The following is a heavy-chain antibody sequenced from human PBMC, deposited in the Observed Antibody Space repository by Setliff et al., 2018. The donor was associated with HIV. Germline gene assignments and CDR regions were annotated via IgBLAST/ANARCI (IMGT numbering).Heavy chain of an antibody. V-gene: IGHV4-34*01. CDR1: GGSFSDYY. CDR2: INHSGIS. J-gene: IGHJ6*03. Sequence: PSETLSLTCAVYGGSFSDYYWSWIRQPPGKGLEWIGEINHSGISNFNPSLKSRVTIPVDTPRNQFSLKLSSVTAADTGVYYCARHRDPPGSRWIYYYYYMDLWGEGTTVTVSS. CDR3: ARHRDPPGSRWIYYYYYMDL. D-gene: IGHD6-13*01.